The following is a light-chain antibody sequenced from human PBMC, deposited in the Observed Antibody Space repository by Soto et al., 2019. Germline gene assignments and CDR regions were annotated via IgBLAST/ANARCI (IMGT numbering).Light chain of an antibody. J-gene: IGKJ1*01. CDR2: AAS. CDR3: HQYYSYPRT. Sequence: AIRMTQSPSSFSASTGDRVTITCRASQGISSYLAWYQQKPGKAPKLLIYAASTLQSGVQSRFSGSGSGTDLTLTISCLPSEDFATYYCHQYYSYPRTFGQGTKVEIK. CDR1: QGISSY. V-gene: IGKV1-8*01.